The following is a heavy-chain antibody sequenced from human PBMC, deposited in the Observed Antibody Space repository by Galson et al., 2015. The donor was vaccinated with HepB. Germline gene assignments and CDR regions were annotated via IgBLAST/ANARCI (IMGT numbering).Heavy chain of an antibody. D-gene: IGHD3-3*01. Sequence: SLRLSCAASGFTLSSFWMSWVRQAPGKGLEWVANIKQDGSGKYYVDSVKGRFTISRDNAKNSLYLQMNSLRAEDTAVYYCTRGGITFWSTFYTWGQGTLVTVSS. CDR2: IKQDGSGK. J-gene: IGHJ4*02. CDR3: TRGGITFWSTFYT. CDR1: GFTLSSFW. V-gene: IGHV3-7*01.